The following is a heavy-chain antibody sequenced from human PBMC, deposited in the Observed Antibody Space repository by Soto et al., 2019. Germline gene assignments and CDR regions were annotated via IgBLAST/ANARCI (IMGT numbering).Heavy chain of an antibody. CDR3: ARHHGPTTSENWFDP. D-gene: IGHD5-12*01. CDR2: ISTYSGDT. Sequence: QVHLVQSGVEVKTPGASVKVPCQASGYTFFTYHISWVQQAPGHGLEWMGGISTYSGDTKYAQKLQGRVTMTTDTSTTTAYLELRSLISDDTAVYYGARHHGPTTSENWFDPLGQGTLVTVSS. CDR1: GYTFFTYH. V-gene: IGHV1-18*01. J-gene: IGHJ5*02.